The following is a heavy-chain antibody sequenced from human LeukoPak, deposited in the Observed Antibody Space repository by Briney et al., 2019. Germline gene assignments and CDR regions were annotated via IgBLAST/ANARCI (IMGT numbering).Heavy chain of an antibody. V-gene: IGHV3-20*01. CDR3: GRSSLEWLSIDY. CDR2: INWNGGST. CDR1: GFTFDDYG. Sequence: GGSLRLSCAASGFTFDDYGMSWVRQAPGKGLEWVSGINWNGGSTGYADSVKGRFTISRDNAKNSLYLQMNSLRAEDTALYHCGRSSLEWLSIDYWGQGTLVTVSS. D-gene: IGHD3-3*01. J-gene: IGHJ4*02.